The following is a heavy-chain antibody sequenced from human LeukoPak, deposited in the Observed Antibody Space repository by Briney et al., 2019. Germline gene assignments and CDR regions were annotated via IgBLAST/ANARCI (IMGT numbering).Heavy chain of an antibody. CDR2: IYYSGST. CDR3: ASLISGALGVWFDP. Sequence: PSETLSLTCAVYGGSFSGYYWSWIRQPPGKGLEWIGYIYYSGSTNYNPSLKSRVTISVDTSKNQFSLKLSSVTAADTAVYYCASLISGALGVWFDPWGQGTLVTVSS. D-gene: IGHD3-3*01. J-gene: IGHJ5*02. V-gene: IGHV4-59*08. CDR1: GGSFSGYY.